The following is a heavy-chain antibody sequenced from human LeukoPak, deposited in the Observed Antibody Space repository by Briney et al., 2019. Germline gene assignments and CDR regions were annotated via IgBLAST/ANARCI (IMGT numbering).Heavy chain of an antibody. J-gene: IGHJ4*02. Sequence: SETLSLTCTVSGGSISSGGYYWSWIRQHPGKGLEWIGYIYYSGSAHYNPSLKSRVTISVDTSKNQFSLKLSSVTAADTAVYYCARVDLRLGEFNQIDYWGQGTLVTVSS. CDR1: GGSISSGGYY. CDR2: IYYSGSA. D-gene: IGHD3-16*01. V-gene: IGHV4-31*03. CDR3: ARVDLRLGEFNQIDY.